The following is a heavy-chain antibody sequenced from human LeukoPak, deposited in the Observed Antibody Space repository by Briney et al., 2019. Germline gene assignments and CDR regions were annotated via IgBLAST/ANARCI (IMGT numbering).Heavy chain of an antibody. V-gene: IGHV4-31*03. CDR3: ARRTITGTTSDY. Sequence: SQTLSLTCTVSGGSISSGGYYWSWIRQHPGKGLEWIGYIYYSGSTYYNPSLKSRVTISVDTSKNQFSLKLSSVTAADTAVYYCARRTITGTTSDYWGQGTLVTVSS. CDR2: IYYSGST. CDR1: GGSISSGGYY. D-gene: IGHD1-20*01. J-gene: IGHJ4*02.